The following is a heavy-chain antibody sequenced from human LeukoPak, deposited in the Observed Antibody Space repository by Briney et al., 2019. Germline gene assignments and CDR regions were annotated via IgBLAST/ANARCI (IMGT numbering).Heavy chain of an antibody. D-gene: IGHD6-19*01. CDR1: GGSISSYY. Sequence: SETLSLTCTVSGGSISSYYWSWIRQSPGKGLEWIGYIYYSGSPNYNPSLRSRVTISVDTSKNQFSLKLSSVTAADTAVYYCARHTSGWYLDYWGQGTLVTVSS. V-gene: IGHV4-59*08. CDR2: IYYSGSP. J-gene: IGHJ4*02. CDR3: ARHTSGWYLDY.